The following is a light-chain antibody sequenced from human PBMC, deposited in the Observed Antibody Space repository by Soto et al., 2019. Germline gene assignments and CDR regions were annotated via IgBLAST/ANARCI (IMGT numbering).Light chain of an antibody. CDR3: QQYCSYSRT. J-gene: IGKJ1*01. V-gene: IGKV1-13*02. CDR1: QGISSY. Sequence: AIQLTQSPATLSSSLGDRVTLSCRASQGISSYLAWYQQKPGKAPRLLIYDASNLASGVPSRFSGSGSGTEFTLTISSLQADDFAAYYCQQYCSYSRTFGQGTKV. CDR2: DAS.